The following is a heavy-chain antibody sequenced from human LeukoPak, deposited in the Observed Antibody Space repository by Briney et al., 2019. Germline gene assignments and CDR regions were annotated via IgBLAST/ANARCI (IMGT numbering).Heavy chain of an antibody. CDR3: AKEFAMVRGVIDY. J-gene: IGHJ4*02. V-gene: IGHV3-9*01. CDR1: GFTFDDYA. CDR2: ISWNSGSV. D-gene: IGHD3-10*01. Sequence: GGSLRLSCAASGFTFDDYAMHWVRQAPGKGLEWVSGISWNSGSVGYADSVKGRFTISRDNAKNSLYLQMNSLRAEDTALYYCAKEFAMVRGVIDYWGQGTLVTVSS.